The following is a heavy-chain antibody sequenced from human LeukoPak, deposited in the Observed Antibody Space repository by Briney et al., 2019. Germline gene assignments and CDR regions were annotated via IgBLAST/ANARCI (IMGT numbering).Heavy chain of an antibody. J-gene: IGHJ5*02. CDR2: IMPIFGIA. V-gene: IGHV1-69*04. CDR3: AREGRGSKRGYDFWSGYPNWFDP. CDR1: GRTFSSYA. D-gene: IGHD3-3*01. Sequence: ASVKASCKPSGRTFSSYAISLVRQPPGLGLEWMGRIMPIFGIANYAQKFQGRVTITADKSTSTAYMELSSLRSEDTAVYYCAREGRGSKRGYDFWSGYPNWFDPWGQGTLVTVSS.